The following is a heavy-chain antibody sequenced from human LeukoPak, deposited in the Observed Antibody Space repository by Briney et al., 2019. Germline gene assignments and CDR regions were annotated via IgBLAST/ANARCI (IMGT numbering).Heavy chain of an antibody. CDR1: GFTFSDYY. V-gene: IGHV3-23*01. D-gene: IGHD4-17*01. CDR3: AKDPNGDYVGAFDF. Sequence: PGGSLRLSCAASGFTFSDYYMSWIRQAPGKGLEWVSAIGGGGVNTHYSESVKGRFTISRDNSKNTLFLQMNSLRADDTAVYYCAKDPNGDYVGAFDFWGQGTMVSVS. J-gene: IGHJ3*01. CDR2: IGGGGVNT.